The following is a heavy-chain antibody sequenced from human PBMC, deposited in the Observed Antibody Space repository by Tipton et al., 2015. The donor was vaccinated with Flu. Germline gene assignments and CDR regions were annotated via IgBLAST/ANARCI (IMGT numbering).Heavy chain of an antibody. D-gene: IGHD3-22*01. Sequence: LSLTCAASGFTFSSYSMNWVRQAPGKGLEWVSSISSSSSYIYYADSVKGRFTISRDNAKNSLYLQMNSLRAEDTAVYYCARVGSSGFPFDYWGQGTLVTVSS. J-gene: IGHJ4*02. V-gene: IGHV3-21*01. CDR3: ARVGSSGFPFDY. CDR2: ISSSSSYI. CDR1: GFTFSSYS.